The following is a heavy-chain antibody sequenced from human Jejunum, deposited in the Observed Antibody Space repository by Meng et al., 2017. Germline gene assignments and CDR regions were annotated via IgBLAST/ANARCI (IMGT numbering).Heavy chain of an antibody. J-gene: IGHJ4*02. Sequence: GGSLRLSCAASGFTFSTFWMSWVRQAPGKGLEWVANIKQDGSERYYVESVKGRFIISRDNAKNSLSLEMNSLRAEDTAVYYCVGSTGWLLHYWGQGALVTVSS. CDR2: IKQDGSER. D-gene: IGHD6-19*01. CDR3: VGSTGWLLHY. CDR1: GFTFSTFW. V-gene: IGHV3-7*01.